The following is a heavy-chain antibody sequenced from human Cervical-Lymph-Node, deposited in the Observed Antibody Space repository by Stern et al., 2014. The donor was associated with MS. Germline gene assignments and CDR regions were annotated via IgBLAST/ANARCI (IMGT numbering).Heavy chain of an antibody. CDR1: GFTFSDYY. V-gene: IGHV3-11*01. CDR3: ARDPQRRDGYNFDY. J-gene: IGHJ4*02. Sequence: VQLVESGGGLVKPGGSLRLSCAASGFTFSDYYMNWIRQAPGKGLEWVAYISSSGGTTYYEDSVKGRFTISRDNARNSLDLQMNSLRAEDTAVYYCARDPQRRDGYNFDYWGQGALVTVSS. D-gene: IGHD5-24*01. CDR2: ISSSGGTT.